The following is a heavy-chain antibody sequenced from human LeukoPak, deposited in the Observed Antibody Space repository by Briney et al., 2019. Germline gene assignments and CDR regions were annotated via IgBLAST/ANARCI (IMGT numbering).Heavy chain of an antibody. CDR2: VHNRGIT. CDR1: DGSIGSHY. Sequence: SETLSLTCTVSDGSIGSHYWSWIRQPAGRGLEWIGRVHNRGITNYNPSLQGRVTISVDTPKNQFSLKLSSVTAADTAVYYCARGITYYDFWSGYYPPYDAFDIWGQGTMVTVSS. J-gene: IGHJ3*02. D-gene: IGHD3-3*01. CDR3: ARGITYYDFWSGYYPPYDAFDI. V-gene: IGHV4-4*07.